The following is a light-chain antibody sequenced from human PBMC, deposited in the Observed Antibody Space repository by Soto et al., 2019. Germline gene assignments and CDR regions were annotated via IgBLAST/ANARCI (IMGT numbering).Light chain of an antibody. Sequence: DIQMTQSPSTLSVSVGDRVTITCRASQTISSWLAWYQQKPGKAPKLLIYDASSLESGVPSRFSGSGSGTEFTLTISSLQPDDFATYYCQQYNSYCWTFGQGTKVDIK. V-gene: IGKV1-5*01. CDR2: DAS. CDR1: QTISSW. CDR3: QQYNSYCWT. J-gene: IGKJ1*01.